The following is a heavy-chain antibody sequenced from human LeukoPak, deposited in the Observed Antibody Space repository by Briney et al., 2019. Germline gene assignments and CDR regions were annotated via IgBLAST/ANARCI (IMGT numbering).Heavy chain of an antibody. CDR3: ARDRGVFSGSYPLYSFDY. V-gene: IGHV3-23*01. CDR2: INSPGGST. D-gene: IGHD1-26*01. J-gene: IGHJ4*02. CDR1: GFTFSSYA. Sequence: GGSLRLSCAASGFTFSSYAMSWVRQAPGKGLEWVSAINSPGGSTYYADSVKGRFTISRDNSKNTLYLQMNSLRAEDTALYYCARDRGVFSGSYPLYSFDYWGQGTLVTVSS.